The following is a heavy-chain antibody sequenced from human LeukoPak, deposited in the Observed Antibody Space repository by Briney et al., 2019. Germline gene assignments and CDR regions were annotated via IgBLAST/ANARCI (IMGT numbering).Heavy chain of an antibody. Sequence: GGSLRLSCAASGFTFSSYAMSWVRQAPGKGLEWVSYISSSGSTIYYADSVKGRFTISRDNSKNTLYLQMNSLRAEDTAVYYCAKEILTESAFDIWGQGTMVTVSS. D-gene: IGHD1-14*01. J-gene: IGHJ3*02. CDR3: AKEILTESAFDI. V-gene: IGHV3-23*01. CDR2: ISSSGSTI. CDR1: GFTFSSYA.